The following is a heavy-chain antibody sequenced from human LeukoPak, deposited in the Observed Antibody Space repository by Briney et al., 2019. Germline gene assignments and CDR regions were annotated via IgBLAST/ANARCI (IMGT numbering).Heavy chain of an antibody. Sequence: ASVKVSCKASGYTFTSYDINWVRQATGQGLEWMGWMNPNSGNTGYAQKFQGRVTMTRNTSISTAYMELSSLRSEDTAVYYCARRPGSRGATDYYYGMAVWGQGTTVTVSS. V-gene: IGHV1-8*01. CDR3: ARRPGSRGATDYYYGMAV. J-gene: IGHJ6*02. CDR2: MNPNSGNT. D-gene: IGHD1-26*01. CDR1: GYTFTSYD.